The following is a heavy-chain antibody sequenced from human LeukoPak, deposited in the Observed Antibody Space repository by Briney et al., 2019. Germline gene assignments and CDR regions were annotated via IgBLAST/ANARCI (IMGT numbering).Heavy chain of an antibody. CDR3: ARGGSMYGTDV. V-gene: IGHV4-34*01. D-gene: IGHD2-8*01. CDR2: INPSGGT. Sequence: PSETLSLTCAVYGGSFSGYYWNWIRQPPGKGLEWIGEINPSGGTKNNPSLKSRVSISVDMSKKQFSLKLSSVTAADTAVYYCARGGSMYGTDVWGQGTTVTVSS. J-gene: IGHJ6*02. CDR1: GGSFSGYY.